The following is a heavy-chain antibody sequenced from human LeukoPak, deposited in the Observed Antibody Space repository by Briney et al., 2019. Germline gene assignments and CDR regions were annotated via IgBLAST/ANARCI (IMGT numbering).Heavy chain of an antibody. CDR3: AKGRKVLWFGELGHAFVL. CDR1: GFTFDDSA. D-gene: IGHD3-10*01. V-gene: IGHV3-9*01. CDR2: ISWSSGSI. Sequence: GRSLRLSCAASGFTFDDSAMHWVRQAPGKGLEWVSGISWSSGSIGYADSVKGRFTISRDNANKSLHLQMNSLRVEDTALYFCAKGRKVLWFGELGHAFVLWGQGTMVTVSS. J-gene: IGHJ3*01.